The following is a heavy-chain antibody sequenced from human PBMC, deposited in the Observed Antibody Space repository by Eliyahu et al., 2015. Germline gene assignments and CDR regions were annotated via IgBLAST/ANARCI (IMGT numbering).Heavy chain of an antibody. D-gene: IGHD4-17*01. CDR3: VSSRSDYPGNWFDP. V-gene: IGHV1-8*01. Sequence: QVQLVQSGAEVKRPGASVKVSXKAXGNTFXSXDINWXRQTXGQGLEWMGWMNPNNGHTGYAQKFQGRVTMTRNTSTATAYMDLSGLTYDDTAVYFCVSSRSDYPGNWFDPWGQGTLVTVSS. CDR1: GNTFXSXD. J-gene: IGHJ5*02. CDR2: MNPNNGHT.